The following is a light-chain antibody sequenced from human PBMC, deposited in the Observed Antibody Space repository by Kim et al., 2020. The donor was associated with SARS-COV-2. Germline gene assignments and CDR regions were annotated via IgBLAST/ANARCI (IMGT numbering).Light chain of an antibody. CDR2: GNN. Sequence: QGVTMPGTGSNAKIGPCYVLRSAQHLPGTAPKLPICGNNNRPSGVPDRFSVSKSGTSASLAITGLHAEDEAAYHCQSYDSSLSGLLFGGGTQLTVL. V-gene: IGLV1-40*01. J-gene: IGLJ2*01. CDR3: QSYDSSLSGLL. CDR1: NAKIGPCYV.